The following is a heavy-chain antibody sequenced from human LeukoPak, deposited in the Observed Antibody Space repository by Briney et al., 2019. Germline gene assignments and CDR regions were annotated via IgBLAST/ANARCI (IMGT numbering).Heavy chain of an antibody. J-gene: IGHJ4*02. CDR2: INPNSGGT. V-gene: IGHV1-2*02. CDR1: GYTFTGQY. Sequence: VASVKVSCTTSGYTFTGQYIHWVRQAPGQGLEWVGWINPNSGGTNYAQKFQGRVTMTRDTSISTAYMELNMLRSDDTAVYYCARGGDAGGYYRFPFDYWGQGTLVTVSS. CDR3: ARGGDAGGYYRFPFDY. D-gene: IGHD3-3*01.